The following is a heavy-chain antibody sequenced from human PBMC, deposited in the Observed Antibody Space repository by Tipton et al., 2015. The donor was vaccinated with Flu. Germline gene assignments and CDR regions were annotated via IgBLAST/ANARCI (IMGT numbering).Heavy chain of an antibody. V-gene: IGHV5-51*03. J-gene: IGHJ5*02. CDR3: ARVRELRGIWFDR. CDR1: GFSFISYW. Sequence: QLVQSGAEVKKPGESLKISCKGSGFSFISYWIAWVRQMPGKGLEWMGIIYPGDSDIRYSPSFQGQVTISVDKSINIAYLQWSSLRASDTAIYYCARVRELRGIWFDRWGQGTVVTVSS. CDR2: IYPGDSDI. D-gene: IGHD1-7*01.